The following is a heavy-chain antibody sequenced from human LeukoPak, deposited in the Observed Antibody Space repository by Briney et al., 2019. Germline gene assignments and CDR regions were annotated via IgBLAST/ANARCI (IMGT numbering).Heavy chain of an antibody. V-gene: IGHV4-34*01. CDR1: GGSFSGYY. CDR3: ARTQLRYFDWLLSGDAFDI. CDR2: INHSGST. D-gene: IGHD3-9*01. J-gene: IGHJ3*02. Sequence: SETLSLTCAVYGGSFSGYYWSWIRQPPGKGLEWIGEINHSGSTNYNPSLKSRVTISVDTSKNQFSLKLSSVTAADTAVYYCARTQLRYFDWLLSGDAFDIWSQGTMVTVSS.